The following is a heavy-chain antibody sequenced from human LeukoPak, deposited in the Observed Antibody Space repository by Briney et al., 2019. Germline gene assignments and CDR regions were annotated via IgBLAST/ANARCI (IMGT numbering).Heavy chain of an antibody. CDR2: ISYDGGDN. Sequence: GGSLRLSCAAPGFTFNSYGMHWVRQSPGKGLEWVALISYDGGDNFYADSVKGRFTISRDNSKNTLYLQMNSLGADDTAVYYCAKGNWRYFDYWGQGTLVTVSS. D-gene: IGHD1-1*01. CDR3: AKGNWRYFDY. V-gene: IGHV3-30*18. J-gene: IGHJ4*02. CDR1: GFTFNSYG.